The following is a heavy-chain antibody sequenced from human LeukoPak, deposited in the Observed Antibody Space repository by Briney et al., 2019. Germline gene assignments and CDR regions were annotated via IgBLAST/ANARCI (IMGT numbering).Heavy chain of an antibody. D-gene: IGHD3-22*01. V-gene: IGHV3-21*04. CDR1: GFTFSTYT. Sequence: GGSLRLSCAASGFTFSTYTMNWVRQAPGKGLEWVSSISSDSTYIYYADSVKGRFTISRDNAKNSLYLQMNSLRAEDTAVYYCARGDYYDSSGYYVDAFDIWGQGTMVTVSS. CDR3: ARGDYYDSSGYYVDAFDI. J-gene: IGHJ3*02. CDR2: ISSDSTYI.